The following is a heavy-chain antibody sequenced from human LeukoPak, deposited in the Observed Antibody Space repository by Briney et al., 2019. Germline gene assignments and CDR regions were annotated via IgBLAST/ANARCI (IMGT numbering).Heavy chain of an antibody. CDR1: GGSISSYY. CDR3: ASDSFYDSGGYFYY. Sequence: SSETLSLTCTVSGGSISSYYWSWIRQPAGKGLQWIGRISTSGNTDYNPSLKSRVTMSVDTSKNQFSLKLTSVTAADTAVYYCASDSFYDSGGYFYYWGQGTPVTVSS. J-gene: IGHJ4*02. V-gene: IGHV4-4*07. D-gene: IGHD3-22*01. CDR2: ISTSGNT.